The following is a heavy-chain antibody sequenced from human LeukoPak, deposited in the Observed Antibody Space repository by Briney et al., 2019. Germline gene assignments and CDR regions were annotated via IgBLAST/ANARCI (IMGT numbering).Heavy chain of an antibody. Sequence: GGSLRLSCVPSGITFSNSALSWVRQAPGKGLEWVSTITKSGDQTHYADSVRGLFTISRDIFKNTLYLQMNSLRAEDTAVYYCAREQVIAAADRRYYYYGMDVWGQGTTVTVSS. V-gene: IGHV3-23*01. J-gene: IGHJ6*02. D-gene: IGHD6-13*01. CDR2: ITKSGDQT. CDR3: AREQVIAAADRRYYYYGMDV. CDR1: GITFSNSA.